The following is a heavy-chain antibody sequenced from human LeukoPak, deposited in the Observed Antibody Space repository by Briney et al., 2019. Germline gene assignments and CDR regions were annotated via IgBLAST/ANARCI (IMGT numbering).Heavy chain of an antibody. D-gene: IGHD1-26*01. V-gene: IGHV4-59*01. CDR3: ARVGSYLDYYDAFDI. CDR2: IYYSGSS. Sequence: KPSETLSLTCTVSGGSISSYYWTWIRQPPGKGLEWIGYIYYSGSSNYNPSLKSRVTISVDTSKNQFSLKLSSVTAADTAVYYCARVGSYLDYYDAFDIWGQGTMVTVSS. J-gene: IGHJ3*02. CDR1: GGSISSYY.